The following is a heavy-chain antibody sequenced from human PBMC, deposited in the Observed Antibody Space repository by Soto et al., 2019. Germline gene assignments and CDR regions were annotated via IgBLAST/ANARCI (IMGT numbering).Heavy chain of an antibody. CDR1: GYTFTGYA. Sequence: QVQLVQSGAEEMKPGASVKVSCKASGYTFTGYAMHWVRQAPGQRLEWMGWINAGNGNTKHSQKFQGRVTITRDTSASTAYMELSSLRSEDTAVYYCARSAISPFGGLIGPFDYWGQGNLVTVSS. CDR2: INAGNGNT. D-gene: IGHD3-16*02. V-gene: IGHV1-3*05. CDR3: ARSAISPFGGLIGPFDY. J-gene: IGHJ4*02.